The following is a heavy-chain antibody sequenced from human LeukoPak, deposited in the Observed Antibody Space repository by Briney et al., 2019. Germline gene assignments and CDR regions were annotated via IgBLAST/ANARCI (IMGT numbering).Heavy chain of an antibody. Sequence: GGSLRLSCAASGFTFSSYGMHWVRQAPGEGLEYVSAINSNGGSTYYANSVKGRFTISRDNSKNTLYLQMGSLRAEDMAVYYCAREGSYGESDYWGQGTLVTVSS. CDR1: GFTFSSYG. J-gene: IGHJ4*02. CDR3: AREGSYGESDY. V-gene: IGHV3-64*01. D-gene: IGHD5-18*01. CDR2: INSNGGST.